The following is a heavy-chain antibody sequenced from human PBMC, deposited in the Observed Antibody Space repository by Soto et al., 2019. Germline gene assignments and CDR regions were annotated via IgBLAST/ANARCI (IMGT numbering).Heavy chain of an antibody. V-gene: IGHV1-18*01. CDR3: ARDFGDYRLNY. D-gene: IGHD4-17*01. J-gene: IGHJ4*02. CDR1: GYIFSNFG. Sequence: VQLVQSGGEVKKPGASVKVSCQTSGYIFSNFGVSWVRQAPGQGLEWLGWVSGNDGSTRYAPNIQGRVTMTTDSATSTAYMELRGLKSDDTAIYYGARDFGDYRLNYWGQGALVSVSS. CDR2: VSGNDGST.